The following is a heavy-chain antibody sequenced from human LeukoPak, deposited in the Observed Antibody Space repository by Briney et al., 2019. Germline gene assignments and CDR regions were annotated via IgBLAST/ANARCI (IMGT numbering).Heavy chain of an antibody. CDR1: GGSSSGYY. CDR3: AVRWFGEAS. D-gene: IGHD3-10*01. V-gene: IGHV4-34*01. CDR2: INHSGST. J-gene: IGHJ4*02. Sequence: SETLSLTCAVYGGSSSGYYWSWIRQPPGKGLEWIGEINHSGSTNYNPSLKSRVTISVDTSKNQFSLKLSSVTAADTAVYYCAVRWFGEASWGQGTLVTVSS.